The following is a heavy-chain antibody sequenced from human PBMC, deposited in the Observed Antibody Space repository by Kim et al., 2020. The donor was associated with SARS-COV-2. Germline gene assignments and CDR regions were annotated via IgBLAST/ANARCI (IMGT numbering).Heavy chain of an antibody. D-gene: IGHD6-13*01. Sequence: NPSLKSGVTISGETSKNKFSQKLSSVTAADTAVYYCARHSDPYASSWMDFWGQGTLVTVSS. J-gene: IGHJ4*02. CDR3: ARHSDPYASSWMDF. V-gene: IGHV4-39*01.